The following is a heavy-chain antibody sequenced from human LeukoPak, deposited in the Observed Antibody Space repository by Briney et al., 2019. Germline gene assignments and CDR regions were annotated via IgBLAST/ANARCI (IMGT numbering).Heavy chain of an antibody. J-gene: IGHJ5*02. Sequence: GASVKVSCKASGGTFSSYAISWVRQAPGQGLEWMGRIIPILGIANYAQKFQGRVTITADKSTSTAYMELSSLRSEDTAVYYCARIPDSSGYYNWFDPWGQGTLVTVSS. V-gene: IGHV1-69*04. D-gene: IGHD3-22*01. CDR2: IIPILGIA. CDR1: GGTFSSYA. CDR3: ARIPDSSGYYNWFDP.